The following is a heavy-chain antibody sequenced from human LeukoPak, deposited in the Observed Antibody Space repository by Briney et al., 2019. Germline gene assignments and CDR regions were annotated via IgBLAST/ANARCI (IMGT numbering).Heavy chain of an antibody. Sequence: PSETLSLTCTVSGGSISSSSYYWGWIRQPPGKGLEWIGSIYYSGSTYYNPSLKSRVTISVDTSKDQFSLKLSSVTAADTAVYYCARVGRIAVAGHDAFDIWGQGTMVTVSS. V-gene: IGHV4-39*07. J-gene: IGHJ3*02. CDR2: IYYSGST. CDR1: GGSISSSSYY. CDR3: ARVGRIAVAGHDAFDI. D-gene: IGHD6-19*01.